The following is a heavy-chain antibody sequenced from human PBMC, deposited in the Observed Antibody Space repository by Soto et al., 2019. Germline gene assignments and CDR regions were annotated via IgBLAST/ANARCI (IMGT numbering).Heavy chain of an antibody. CDR1: GFTFSTYA. Sequence: GGSLRLSCAASGFTFSTYAMIWVRQAPGKGLEWVSAISGSGDSTYYADSVKGRFTISRDNSKNTLYLQMSSLRAEDTAIYYCAKDSFINLRGYDSYWGQGTLVTVSS. CDR2: ISGSGDST. CDR3: AKDSFINLRGYDSY. V-gene: IGHV3-23*01. D-gene: IGHD5-12*01. J-gene: IGHJ4*02.